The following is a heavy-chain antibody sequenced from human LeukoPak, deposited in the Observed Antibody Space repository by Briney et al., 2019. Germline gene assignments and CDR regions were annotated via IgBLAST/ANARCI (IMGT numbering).Heavy chain of an antibody. CDR2: ISYDGSNK. CDR1: GFTFSTYT. CDR3: ASTLVGAQEIDYYSYHGMHV. D-gene: IGHD1-26*01. J-gene: IGHJ6*02. V-gene: IGHV3-30-3*01. Sequence: GRSLRLSCAASGFTFSTYTTHWVRQAPGEGREGVAVISYDGSNKYYADSVKGRFTISRDNSKNTLYLQMNSLRAEDTAVYYCASTLVGAQEIDYYSYHGMHVWGQGTTVTVSS.